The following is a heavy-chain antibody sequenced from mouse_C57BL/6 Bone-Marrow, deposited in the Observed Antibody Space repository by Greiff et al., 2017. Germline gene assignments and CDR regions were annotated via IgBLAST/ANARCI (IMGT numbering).Heavy chain of an antibody. Sequence: QVQLQQSGAELVKPGASVKLSCKASGYTFTSYWMHWVKQRPGRGLEWIGRIDPNSGGTKYNEKFKSKATLTVDKPSSTAFLQLSSLTSEESAVYCCASARRWLLSFAYWGQGTLVTVSA. J-gene: IGHJ3*01. V-gene: IGHV1-72*01. CDR3: ASARRWLLSFAY. CDR1: GYTFTSYW. D-gene: IGHD2-3*01. CDR2: IDPNSGGT.